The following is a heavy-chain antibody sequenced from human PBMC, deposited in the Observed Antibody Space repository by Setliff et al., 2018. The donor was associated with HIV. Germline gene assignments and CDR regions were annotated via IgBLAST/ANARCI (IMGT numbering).Heavy chain of an antibody. Sequence: GESLTISCAASGFTFSSYAMTWVRQAPGKGLEWVSTITGSGGSTYYADSVKGRFTISRDNSKNTLYLQMNSLRAEDTAVYYCTGTSSWPRIDYWGQGTLVTVSS. CDR1: GFTFSSYA. D-gene: IGHD6-13*01. CDR2: ITGSGGST. V-gene: IGHV3-23*01. J-gene: IGHJ4*02. CDR3: TGTSSWPRIDY.